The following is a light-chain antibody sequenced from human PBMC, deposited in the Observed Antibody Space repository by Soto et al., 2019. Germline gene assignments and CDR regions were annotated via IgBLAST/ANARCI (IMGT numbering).Light chain of an antibody. CDR3: CSYAGTSTLGIYV. CDR1: SSDVGSYSL. J-gene: IGLJ1*01. Sequence: QSVLTQPASVSGSPGQSITISCTGTSSDVGSYSLVSWYQQHPGKAPKVMLYEATKRPSGVSNRFSGSKSGNTASLTISGLQAEDEADYYCCSYAGTSTLGIYVFGSGTKLTVL. CDR2: EAT. V-gene: IGLV2-23*02.